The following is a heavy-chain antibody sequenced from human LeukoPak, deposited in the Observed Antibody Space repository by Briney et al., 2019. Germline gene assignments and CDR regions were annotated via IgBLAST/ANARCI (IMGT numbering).Heavy chain of an antibody. Sequence: SGTLSLTCAVSGDSISSNNWWSWVRQPPGKGLEWVGEIYHSGTTNYRPSLKTRVTISLDKSKNQFSLRLTSVTAADTAVYYCARDPSGNGVNFDYWGQGTLVTVSS. V-gene: IGHV4-4*02. CDR1: GDSISSNNW. CDR3: ARDPSGNGVNFDY. J-gene: IGHJ4*02. CDR2: IYHSGTT. D-gene: IGHD3-10*01.